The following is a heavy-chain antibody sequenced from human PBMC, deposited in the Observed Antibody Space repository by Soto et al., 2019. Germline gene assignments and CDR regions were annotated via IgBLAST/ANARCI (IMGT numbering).Heavy chain of an antibody. J-gene: IGHJ4*02. D-gene: IGHD3-3*01. V-gene: IGHV3-15*01. Sequence: LRLSCAASGFTFSNAWMSWVRQAPGKGLEWVGRIKSKTDGGTTDYAAPVKGRFTISRDDSKNTLYLQMNSLKTEDTAVYYCTTETYYDFWSGYPVFDYWGQGTLVTVSS. CDR2: IKSKTDGGTT. CDR1: GFTFSNAW. CDR3: TTETYYDFWSGYPVFDY.